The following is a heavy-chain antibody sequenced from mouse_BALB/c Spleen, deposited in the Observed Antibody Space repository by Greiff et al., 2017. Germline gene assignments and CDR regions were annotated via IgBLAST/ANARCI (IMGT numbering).Heavy chain of an antibody. CDR3: ARSYRFYAMDY. CDR1: GFTFSSFG. D-gene: IGHD2-14*01. Sequence: EVKVVESGGGLVQPGGSRKLSCAASGFTFSSFGMHWVRQAPEKGLEWVAYISSGSSTIYYADTVKGRFTISRDNPKNTLFLQMTSLRSEETAMYYCARSYRFYAMDYWGQGTSVTVSS. V-gene: IGHV5-17*02. J-gene: IGHJ4*01. CDR2: ISSGSSTI.